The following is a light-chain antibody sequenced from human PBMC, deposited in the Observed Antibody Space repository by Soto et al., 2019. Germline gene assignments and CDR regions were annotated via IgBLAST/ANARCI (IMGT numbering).Light chain of an antibody. CDR1: QSIDSW. J-gene: IGKJ1*01. Sequence: DIRMTESPSTLSASVGDRVTITCRASQSIDSWLAWYQQRPGKAPKLLIYGASSLETGVPSRFSASGSGTDFTLTTDNVQPDDFATNFCQHYNSYGTFGQGTTVDIK. V-gene: IGKV1-5*01. CDR2: GAS. CDR3: QHYNSYGT.